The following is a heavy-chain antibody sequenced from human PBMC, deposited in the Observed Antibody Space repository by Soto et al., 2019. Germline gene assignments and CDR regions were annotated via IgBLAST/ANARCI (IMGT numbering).Heavy chain of an antibody. CDR3: ASRYYYYGLGG. J-gene: IGHJ6*04. CDR2: INPGIGNT. CDR1: GYTFTSYA. Sequence: ASVKVSCKASGYTFTSYAINWVRQAPGQRLEWMGWINPGIGNTNYSQKFQGRVTITRDTSASTAYTELSSLRSEDTAVYYCASRYYYYGLGGWGKGTTVTVAS. V-gene: IGHV1-3*01.